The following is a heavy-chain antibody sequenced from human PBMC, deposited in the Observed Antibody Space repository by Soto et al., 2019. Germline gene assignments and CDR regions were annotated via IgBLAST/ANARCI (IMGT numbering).Heavy chain of an antibody. V-gene: IGHV3-21*01. CDR2: ITSRGSYI. CDR1: GFIFSNYS. Sequence: PGGSLRLSCAASGFIFSNYSMNWVRQAPGKGLEWVSSITSRGSYIYYADSVKGRFTTSRDNAKNSLYLQMNSLRAEDTAVYYCASVRNWFDPWGQGTLVTVSS. J-gene: IGHJ5*02. CDR3: ASVRNWFDP.